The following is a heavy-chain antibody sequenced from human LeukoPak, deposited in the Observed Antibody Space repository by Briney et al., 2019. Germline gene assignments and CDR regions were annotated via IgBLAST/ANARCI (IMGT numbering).Heavy chain of an antibody. J-gene: IGHJ4*02. D-gene: IGHD3-10*01. Sequence: GGSVKVSCKCSGYSFSNYRSSWLRQAGGRGGEGVGWSSVVSTNSHYAPKYQDSATMTTDPCTSTVYLELTSLRTDDTAMYFCARDQKRILWFGESTSYLDYWGQGTLPTASS. CDR2: SSVVSTNS. CDR1: GYSFSNYR. CDR3: ARDQKRILWFGESTSYLDY. V-gene: IGHV1-18*01.